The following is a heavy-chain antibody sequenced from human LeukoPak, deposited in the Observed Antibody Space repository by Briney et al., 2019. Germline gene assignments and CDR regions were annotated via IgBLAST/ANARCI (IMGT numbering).Heavy chain of an antibody. Sequence: ASVKVSCKASGYTFTCYDINWVRQATGQGLEWMGWMNPNSGNTGYAQKFQGRVTMTRNTSISTAYMELSSLRSEDTAVYYCARVMDCSGGSCYSYYYGMDVWGQGTTVTVSS. CDR1: GYTFTCYD. J-gene: IGHJ6*02. CDR3: ARVMDCSGGSCYSYYYGMDV. D-gene: IGHD2-15*01. CDR2: MNPNSGNT. V-gene: IGHV1-8*01.